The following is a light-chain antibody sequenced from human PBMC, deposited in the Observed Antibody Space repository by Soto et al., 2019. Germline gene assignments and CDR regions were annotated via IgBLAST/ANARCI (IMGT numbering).Light chain of an antibody. Sequence: QSALTQPVSVSGSPGQSITISCTGTSSDVGAYKYVSWYQQYPGKAPKLMIYDVSDRPSGVSNRFSGSKSGNTASLIISGLQAEDEANYYCSSYTRSTSVIFGGGTKVTVL. CDR2: DVS. V-gene: IGLV2-14*03. J-gene: IGLJ2*01. CDR1: SSDVGAYKY. CDR3: SSYTRSTSVI.